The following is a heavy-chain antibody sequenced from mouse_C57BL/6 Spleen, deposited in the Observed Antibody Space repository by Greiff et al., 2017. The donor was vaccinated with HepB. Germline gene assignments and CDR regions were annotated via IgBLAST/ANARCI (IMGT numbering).Heavy chain of an antibody. CDR3: ARDYYGSSSRFAY. J-gene: IGHJ3*01. CDR1: GYTFTDYY. Sequence: EVQLQQSGPVLVKPGASVKMSCKASGYTFTDYYMNWVKQSHGKSLEWIGVINPYNGGTSYNQKFKGKATLTVDKSSSTAYMELNSLTSEDSAVYYCARDYYGSSSRFAYWGQGTLVTVSA. CDR2: INPYNGGT. V-gene: IGHV1-19*01. D-gene: IGHD1-1*01.